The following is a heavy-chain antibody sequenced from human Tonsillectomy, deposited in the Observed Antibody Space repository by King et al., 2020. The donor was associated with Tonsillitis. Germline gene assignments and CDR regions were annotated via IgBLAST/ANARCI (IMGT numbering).Heavy chain of an antibody. CDR3: ARDRGIVGGTDY. CDR1: DGSISSYY. CDR2: IYYSGST. Sequence: VQLQESGPGLVKPSETLSLTCTVSDGSISSYYWSWIRQPPGKGLEWIGYIYYSGSTNYNPSLKSRVTISVDTSKNQFSLKLSSVTAADTAVYYCARDRGIVGGTDYWGQGTLVTVSS. D-gene: IGHD1-26*01. J-gene: IGHJ4*02. V-gene: IGHV4-59*01.